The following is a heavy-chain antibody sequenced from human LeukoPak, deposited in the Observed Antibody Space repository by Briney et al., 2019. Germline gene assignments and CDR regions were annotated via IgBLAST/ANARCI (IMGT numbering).Heavy chain of an antibody. CDR2: INPSGGST. D-gene: IGHD5-12*01. J-gene: IGHJ4*02. CDR3: ARREGSGYDYFDY. Sequence: ASVKVSCKASGYTFTSCYMHWVRQAPGQGLEWMGIINPSGGSTSYAQKFQGRVTMTRDMSTSTVYMELSSLRSEDTAVYYCARREGSGYDYFDYWGQGTLVTVSS. CDR1: GYTFTSCY. V-gene: IGHV1-46*01.